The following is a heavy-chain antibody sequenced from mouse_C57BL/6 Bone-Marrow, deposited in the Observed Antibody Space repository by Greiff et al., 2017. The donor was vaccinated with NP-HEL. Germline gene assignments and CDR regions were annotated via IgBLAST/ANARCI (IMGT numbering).Heavy chain of an antibody. CDR1: GYTFTSYW. Sequence: QVQLQQPGAKLVKPGASVKMSCKASGYTFTSYWITWVKQRPGQGLEWIGDIYPGSGSTNYNEKFKSKATLTVDTSSSTAYMQLSSLTSEDSAVYYCARWEDYPYYYAMDYWGQGTSVTVSS. CDR3: ARWEDYPYYYAMDY. CDR2: IYPGSGST. D-gene: IGHD2-4*01. V-gene: IGHV1-55*01. J-gene: IGHJ4*01.